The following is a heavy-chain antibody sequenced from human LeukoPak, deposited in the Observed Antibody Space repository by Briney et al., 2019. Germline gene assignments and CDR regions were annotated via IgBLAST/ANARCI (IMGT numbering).Heavy chain of an antibody. CDR3: ARDHTVDGLVFDY. CDR1: GFTFSSYG. Sequence: PGGPLRLSCAASGFTFSSYGMHWVRQAPGKGLEWVASIKQDGSEKYYVDSVKGRFSISRDNAKNSLHLQMNSLRAEDTAVYYCARDHTVDGLVFDYWGQGILVTVSS. J-gene: IGHJ4*02. V-gene: IGHV3-7*01. CDR2: IKQDGSEK. D-gene: IGHD6-19*01.